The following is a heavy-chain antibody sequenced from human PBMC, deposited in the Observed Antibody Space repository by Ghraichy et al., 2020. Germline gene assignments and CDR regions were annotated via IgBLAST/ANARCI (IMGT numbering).Heavy chain of an antibody. Sequence: SETLSLTCAVYGGSFSGYYWSWIRQPPGKGLEWIGEINHSGSTNYNPSLKSRVTISVDTSKNQFSLKLSSVTAADTAVYYCARSGMEWLWFDPWGQGTLVTVSS. CDR1: GGSFSGYY. V-gene: IGHV4-34*01. CDR2: INHSGST. CDR3: ARSGMEWLWFDP. D-gene: IGHD3-3*01. J-gene: IGHJ5*02.